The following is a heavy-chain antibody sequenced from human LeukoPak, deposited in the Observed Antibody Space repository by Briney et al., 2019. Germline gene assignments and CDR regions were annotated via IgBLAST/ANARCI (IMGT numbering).Heavy chain of an antibody. CDR2: ISFDGSNK. D-gene: IGHD4-17*01. Sequence: GGSLRLSCVASGFTFSSYAMHWVRQAPGKGLEWVAVISFDGSNKYYADSVKGRFTISRDNSKNTLYLQMNSLGVEDTAVYYCARDSAYGDYFIDYWGQGTLVTVSS. CDR3: ARDSAYGDYFIDY. J-gene: IGHJ4*02. V-gene: IGHV3-30-3*01. CDR1: GFTFSSYA.